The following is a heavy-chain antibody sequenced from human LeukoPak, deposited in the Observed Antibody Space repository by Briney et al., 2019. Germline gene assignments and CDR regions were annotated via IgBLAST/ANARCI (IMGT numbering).Heavy chain of an antibody. Sequence: GGSLRLSCSASGFPFSSYAMRWVRQAPGKGLEYVSAISDSGGSTYYADSVKGRFTISRDNSKNTLYLQMSSLRAEDTAVYFCVRGYSFGPYGMDVWGQGTTVTVSS. D-gene: IGHD2-15*01. CDR1: GFPFSSYA. CDR3: VRGYSFGPYGMDV. J-gene: IGHJ6*02. CDR2: ISDSGGST. V-gene: IGHV3-64D*09.